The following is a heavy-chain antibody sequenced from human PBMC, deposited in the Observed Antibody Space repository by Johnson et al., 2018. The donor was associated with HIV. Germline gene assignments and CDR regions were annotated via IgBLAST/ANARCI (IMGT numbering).Heavy chain of an antibody. CDR1: GFTFSSYG. J-gene: IGHJ3*02. CDR2: ISYDGSNK. D-gene: IGHD5-24*01. V-gene: IGHV3-30*03. Sequence: QVQLVESGGGVVQPGRSLRLSCAASGFTFSSYGMHWVRQAPGKGLEWVAVISYDGSNKYYADSVKGRFTISRDNSKNTLYLQMNSLRAEDTAVYYCARACRDGYTWDAFDIWGQGTMVTVSS. CDR3: ARACRDGYTWDAFDI.